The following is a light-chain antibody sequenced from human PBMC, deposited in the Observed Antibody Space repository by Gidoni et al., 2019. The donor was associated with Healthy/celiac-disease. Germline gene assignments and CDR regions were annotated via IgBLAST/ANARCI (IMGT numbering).Light chain of an antibody. J-gene: IGLJ3*02. Sequence: QSVLTQPPSEPVTTGPRVTISCSGSSSNIGSTYVYWYQQLPGTAPQLLISWNNQRPSGVPDRFSGSKSGTSTSMAISGLRSEDDADYYCAALEDSMSGNWVVGGGTKLTVL. CDR1: SSNIGSTY. CDR3: AALEDSMSGNWV. CDR2: WNN. V-gene: IGLV1-47*01.